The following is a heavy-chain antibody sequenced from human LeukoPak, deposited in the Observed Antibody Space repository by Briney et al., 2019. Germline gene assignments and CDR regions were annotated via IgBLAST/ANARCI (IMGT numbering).Heavy chain of an antibody. CDR1: GYTFTSYF. Sequence: ASVKVSCKASGYTFTSYFMHWVRQAPGQGLEWMGIINPSGGSTNYAQKFQGRVTITRDTSASTAYMELSSLRSEDTAVYYCARDVFAIAAAGTWWFDPWGQGTLVTVSS. V-gene: IGHV1-46*01. CDR2: INPSGGST. CDR3: ARDVFAIAAAGTWWFDP. J-gene: IGHJ5*02. D-gene: IGHD6-13*01.